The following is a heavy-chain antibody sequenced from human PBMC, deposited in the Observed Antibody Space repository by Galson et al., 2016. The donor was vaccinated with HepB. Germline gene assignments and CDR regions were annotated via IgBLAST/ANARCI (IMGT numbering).Heavy chain of an antibody. CDR1: GFTFSNYW. D-gene: IGHD1-26*01. Sequence: SLRLSCAASGFTFSNYWMLWVRLAPGKGLEWVASVKYDGSEENYVDSVRGRFTASRDNAKNSLYLEMNTLRVEDSAVYYCGTSHNAPWATDYWGQGTLVTVSS. V-gene: IGHV3-7*01. CDR3: GTSHNAPWATDY. J-gene: IGHJ4*02. CDR2: VKYDGSEE.